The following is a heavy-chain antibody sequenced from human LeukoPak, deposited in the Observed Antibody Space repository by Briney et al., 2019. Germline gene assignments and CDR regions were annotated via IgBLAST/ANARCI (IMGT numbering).Heavy chain of an antibody. J-gene: IGHJ3*02. Sequence: PSETLSLTCAVYGGSFSGYYWSWIRQPPGKGLEWIGEINHSGSTNYNPSLKSRVTISVDTSKNQFSLKLSSMTAADTAVYYCARVRMITFGGVIADAFDIWGQGTMVTVSS. CDR3: ARVRMITFGGVIADAFDI. D-gene: IGHD3-16*02. V-gene: IGHV4-34*01. CDR2: INHSGST. CDR1: GGSFSGYY.